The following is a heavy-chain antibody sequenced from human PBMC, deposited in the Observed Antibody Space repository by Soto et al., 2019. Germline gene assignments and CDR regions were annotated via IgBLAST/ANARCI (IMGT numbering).Heavy chain of an antibody. J-gene: IGHJ6*02. CDR2: IDPSDSYT. CDR3: ARGDCSSTSCYLYYYYGMDV. D-gene: IGHD2-2*01. V-gene: IGHV5-10-1*01. CDR1: GYSFTSYW. Sequence: PGESLKISCKGSGYSFTSYWISWVRRMPGKGLEWMGRIDPSDSYTNYSPSFQGHVTISADKSISTAYLQWSSLKASDTAMYYCARGDCSSTSCYLYYYYGMDVWGQGTTVTVSS.